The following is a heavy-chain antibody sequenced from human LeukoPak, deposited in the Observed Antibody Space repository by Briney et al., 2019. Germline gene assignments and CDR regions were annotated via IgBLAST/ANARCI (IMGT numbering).Heavy chain of an antibody. Sequence: PGGSLRLSCVVSGFTVSSNYMSWVRQAPGKGLEWVSLIYSGGSTYYADSVKGRFTISRDNSKNTLYLQTNSLRAEDTAVYYCARRAGGYSHPYDYWGQGTLVTVSS. D-gene: IGHD4-23*01. V-gene: IGHV3-53*01. CDR1: GFTVSSNY. J-gene: IGHJ4*02. CDR3: ARRAGGYSHPYDY. CDR2: IYSGGST.